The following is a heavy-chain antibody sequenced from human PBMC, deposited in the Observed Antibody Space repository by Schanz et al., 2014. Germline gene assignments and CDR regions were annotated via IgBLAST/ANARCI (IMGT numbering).Heavy chain of an antibody. D-gene: IGHD1-1*01. V-gene: IGHV3-23*01. CDR1: GFTFSSYA. CDR3: AKIERNED. Sequence: DVQLLESGGGLVQPGGSLRLSCAASGFTFSSYAMSWVRQAPGKGLEWVSAISASGGTTYYADSVKGRFTISRDNSKNSLYLQMNSLRAEDTAVYFCAKIERNEDWGQGTLVTVSS. CDR2: ISASGGTT. J-gene: IGHJ4*02.